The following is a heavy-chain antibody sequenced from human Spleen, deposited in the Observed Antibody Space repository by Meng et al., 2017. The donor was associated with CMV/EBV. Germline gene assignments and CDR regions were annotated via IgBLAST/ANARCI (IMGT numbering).Heavy chain of an antibody. V-gene: IGHV3-7*01. CDR3: AKANNFDS. J-gene: IGHJ4*02. CDR2: IKGDGSEI. D-gene: IGHD4/OR15-4a*01. Sequence: GGSLRLSCAASGFPFSGYWMNWVRQGPGKGLEWVANIKGDGSEIHYADSVKGRFTISRDNAKNSLYLRMNSLRPDDTSVYYCAKANNFDSWGQGTLVTVSS. CDR1: GFPFSGYW.